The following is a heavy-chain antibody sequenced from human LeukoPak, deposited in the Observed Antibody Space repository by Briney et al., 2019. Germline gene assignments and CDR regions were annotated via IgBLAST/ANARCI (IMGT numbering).Heavy chain of an antibody. CDR2: IKQDGSEK. CDR1: GFTFSSYW. J-gene: IGHJ3*02. CDR3: ARDRYYGSRAFDI. D-gene: IGHD3-10*01. Sequence: GGSLRLSCAASGFTFSSYWMSWVRQAPGKGLEWVANIKQDGSEKYYVDSVKGRFTISRDNAKNSLYLQMNSLRAEDTAVYYCARDRYYGSRAFDIWGQGTMVTVSS. V-gene: IGHV3-7*01.